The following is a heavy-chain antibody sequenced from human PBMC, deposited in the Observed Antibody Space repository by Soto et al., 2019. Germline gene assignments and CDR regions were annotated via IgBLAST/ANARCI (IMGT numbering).Heavy chain of an antibody. V-gene: IGHV1-18*01. D-gene: IGHD1-26*01. CDR3: ARGGPPETP. Sequence: QVQLVQSGAEVKKPGASVKVSCKASGYTFTSYGISWVRQAPGQGLEWMGWIRAYNGNTNYAQKFQGRVTMTTDTGTSTAYMERRSLRADATAVYACARGGPPETPWGQGTLVTVSS. J-gene: IGHJ5*02. CDR2: IRAYNGNT. CDR1: GYTFTSYG.